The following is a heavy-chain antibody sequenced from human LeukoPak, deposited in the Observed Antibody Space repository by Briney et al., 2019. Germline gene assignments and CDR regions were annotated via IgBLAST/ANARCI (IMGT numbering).Heavy chain of an antibody. J-gene: IGHJ4*02. CDR1: GFTFSGST. CDR3: TRHPLAVADSGTVDY. D-gene: IGHD6-19*01. Sequence: GGSLRLSCAASGFTFSGSTMHWVRQASGKGLEWVGRIRSKANNYATAYAASVKGRFTISRDDSKNTAYLQMNSLKTEDTAVYYCTRHPLAVADSGTVDYWGQGTLVTVSS. CDR2: IRSKANNYAT. V-gene: IGHV3-73*01.